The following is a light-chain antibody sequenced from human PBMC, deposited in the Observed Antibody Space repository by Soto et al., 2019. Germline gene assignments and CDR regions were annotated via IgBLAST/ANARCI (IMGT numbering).Light chain of an antibody. CDR1: QSVSSY. J-gene: IGKJ4*01. CDR3: QQGSNWPPLT. V-gene: IGKV3-11*01. Sequence: EIVLTQSPAPLSLSPGERATLSCRASQSVSSYLAWYQQKPGQAPRLLIYDASNRSTGVPARFSGSGSGTDFTLTISSLQPDDFAVYYCQQGSNWPPLTFGGGTKVEIK. CDR2: DAS.